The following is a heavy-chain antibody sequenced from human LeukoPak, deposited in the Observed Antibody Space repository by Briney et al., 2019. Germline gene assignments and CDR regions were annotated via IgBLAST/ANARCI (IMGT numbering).Heavy chain of an antibody. CDR2: IYSGGST. Sequence: PGGSLRLSCAASGFTVSSNYMSWVRQAPGKGLEWVSVIYSGGSTYYADSVKGRFTISRDNSKNTLYLEMNSLRAEDTAVYYCARGTTQWSPTYYFDYWGQGTLVTVSS. V-gene: IGHV3-53*01. J-gene: IGHJ4*02. CDR3: ARGTTQWSPTYYFDY. CDR1: GFTVSSNY. D-gene: IGHD1-14*01.